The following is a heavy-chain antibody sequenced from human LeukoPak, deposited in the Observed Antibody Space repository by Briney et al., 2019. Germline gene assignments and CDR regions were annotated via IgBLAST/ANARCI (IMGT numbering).Heavy chain of an antibody. Sequence: GGTLRLSCAASGFTFSSYGMSWVRQAPGKGLEWVSTISGSGGSTYYADSVKGRFTLSRDNSKNTLYLQMESLRAEDTALYYCAKDYAVGSIDYWGQGTLVTVSS. CDR3: AKDYAVGSIDY. CDR1: GFTFSSYG. D-gene: IGHD3-16*01. CDR2: ISGSGGST. V-gene: IGHV3-23*01. J-gene: IGHJ4*02.